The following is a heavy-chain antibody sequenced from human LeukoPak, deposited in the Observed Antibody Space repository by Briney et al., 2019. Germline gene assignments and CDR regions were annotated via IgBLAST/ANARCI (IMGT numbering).Heavy chain of an antibody. CDR3: AMGNSGDDGTGFDY. D-gene: IGHD7-27*01. J-gene: IGHJ4*02. CDR1: GGTFSSYA. CDR2: IIPIFGTA. Sequence: ASVKVSCKASGGTFSSYAISWVRQAPGQGLEWMGRIIPIFGTANYAQKFQGRVTITTDESTSTAYMELSSLRSEDTAVYYCAMGNSGDDGTGFDYWGQGTLVTVSS. V-gene: IGHV1-69*05.